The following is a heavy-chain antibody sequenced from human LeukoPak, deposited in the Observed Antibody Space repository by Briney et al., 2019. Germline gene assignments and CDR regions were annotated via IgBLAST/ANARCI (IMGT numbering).Heavy chain of an antibody. V-gene: IGHV4-59*08. J-gene: IGHJ5*02. D-gene: IGHD5-12*01. CDR3: ARHGGYDYGWFDP. Sequence: SETLSLTCTVSGGSISSYYWSWIRQPPGKGLEWIGYIYYSGSTNYNPSLKSRVTISVDTSKNQFSLKLSSVTAADTAVYYCARHGGYDYGWFDPWGQGTLVTVSS. CDR2: IYYSGST. CDR1: GGSISSYY.